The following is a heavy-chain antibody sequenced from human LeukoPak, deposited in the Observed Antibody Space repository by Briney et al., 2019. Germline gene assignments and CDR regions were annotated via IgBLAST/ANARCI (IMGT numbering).Heavy chain of an antibody. J-gene: IGHJ3*02. CDR2: INPNSGGT. CDR3: ARVRRYCSSTSCSTGYAFDI. Sequence: GASVKVSCKGPGDSLTKLPLHWVRQAPGQGLEWMGWINPNSGGTNYARKFQGRVTMTTDTSISTAYMELSRLRSDDTAVYYCARVRRYCSSTSCSTGYAFDIWGQGTMVTVSS. V-gene: IGHV1-2*02. CDR1: GDSLTKLP. D-gene: IGHD2-2*01.